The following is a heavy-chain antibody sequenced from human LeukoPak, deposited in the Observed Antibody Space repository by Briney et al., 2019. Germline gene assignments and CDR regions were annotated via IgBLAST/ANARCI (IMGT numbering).Heavy chain of an antibody. D-gene: IGHD6-6*01. CDR3: ARVEYSSSPHFDY. Sequence: GGSLRLSCAASGFTFDSYALHWVRQAPGKGLEWLAIITYDGTNKYYADSVKGRFTISRDNSKNTLFLQMNSLRAEDTAVYYCARVEYSSSPHFDYWGQGTLVTVSS. CDR1: GFTFDSYA. V-gene: IGHV3-30-3*01. CDR2: ITYDGTNK. J-gene: IGHJ4*02.